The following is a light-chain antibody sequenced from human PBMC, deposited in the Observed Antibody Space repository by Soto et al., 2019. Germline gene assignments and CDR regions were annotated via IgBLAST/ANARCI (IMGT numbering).Light chain of an antibody. Sequence: IVMTQSPATLSVSPGDRVTLSCRASQSVSSDLAWYQQRSGQAPRLLIYGASTRATGIPARFSGTGSGTEFTLTISSLQSEDFAIYYCQQYNNWPPYTFGQGTKLEIK. CDR3: QQYNNWPPYT. CDR2: GAS. J-gene: IGKJ2*01. CDR1: QSVSSD. V-gene: IGKV3-15*01.